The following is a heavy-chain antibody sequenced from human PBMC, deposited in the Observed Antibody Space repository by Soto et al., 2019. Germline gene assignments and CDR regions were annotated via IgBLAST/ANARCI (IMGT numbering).Heavy chain of an antibody. D-gene: IGHD3-10*01. Sequence: QVQLQESGPGLVKLSETLSLTYTVSGGYISSCYGTWIRQPPGKGLAWIGFMYNSGRTHYNPSLKSGVTISLDTTKNRFSLNLRSLTAADPDVYYCASIVYPYGSWSYPLDYWGQGTLVTVSS. CDR1: GGYISSCY. J-gene: IGHJ4*02. V-gene: IGHV4-59*08. CDR2: MYNSGRT. CDR3: ASIVYPYGSWSYPLDY.